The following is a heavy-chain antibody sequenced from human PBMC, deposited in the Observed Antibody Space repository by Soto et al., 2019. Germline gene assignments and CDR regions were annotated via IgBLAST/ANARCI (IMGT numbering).Heavy chain of an antibody. J-gene: IGHJ6*02. CDR2: ISTYNGNR. D-gene: IGHD2-2*01. V-gene: IGHV1-18*01. Sequence: ASVKVSCKASGYTFFNYGITWVRQAPGQGLEWMGWISTYNGNRNYAQKFQGRVTMTTDTSTSTAYMELRSLRSDDTAVYYCARDLVVVPAAMPVTGNYYYGMDVWGQGTTVTVSS. CDR1: GYTFFNYG. CDR3: ARDLVVVPAAMPVTGNYYYGMDV.